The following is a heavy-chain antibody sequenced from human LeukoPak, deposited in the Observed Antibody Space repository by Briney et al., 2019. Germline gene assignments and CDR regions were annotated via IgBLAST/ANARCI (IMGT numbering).Heavy chain of an antibody. J-gene: IGHJ4*02. Sequence: ASVKVSCKASGYTFTGHYMHWVRQAPGQGLEWMGRINPNSGGTNYAQKFQGRVTMTRDTSISTAYMELSSLRSEDTAVYYCARLYCGGDCYVDYWGQGTLVTVSS. V-gene: IGHV1-2*06. CDR3: ARLYCGGDCYVDY. D-gene: IGHD2-21*02. CDR2: INPNSGGT. CDR1: GYTFTGHY.